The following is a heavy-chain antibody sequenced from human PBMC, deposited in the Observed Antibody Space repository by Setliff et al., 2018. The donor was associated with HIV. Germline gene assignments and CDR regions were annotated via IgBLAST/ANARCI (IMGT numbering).Heavy chain of an antibody. J-gene: IGHJ5*02. D-gene: IGHD3-22*01. CDR3: ASSRGFYALPS. CDR2: IYHSGTI. V-gene: IGHV4-4*02. Sequence: SETLSLTCAVSGASISSTNWWTWVRQPPGEGLEWIGEIYHSGTIYYNPSLKSRVTISLDKSNNQFSLNLRSVTAADTAVYYCASSRGFYALPSWGQGTRVTVSS. CDR1: GASISSTNW.